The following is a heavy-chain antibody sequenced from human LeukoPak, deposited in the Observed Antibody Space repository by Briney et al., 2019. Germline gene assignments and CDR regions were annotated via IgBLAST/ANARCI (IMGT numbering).Heavy chain of an antibody. CDR3: AKGGDSSGYEADY. CDR1: GFTFSSYG. J-gene: IGHJ4*02. CDR2: IRYDGSNK. V-gene: IGHV3-30*02. Sequence: GGSLRLSCAASGFTFSSYGTHWVRQAPGKGLEWVAFIRYDGSNKYYADSVKGRFTISRDNSKNTLYLQMNSLRAEDTAVYYCAKGGDSSGYEADYWGQGTLVTVSS. D-gene: IGHD3-22*01.